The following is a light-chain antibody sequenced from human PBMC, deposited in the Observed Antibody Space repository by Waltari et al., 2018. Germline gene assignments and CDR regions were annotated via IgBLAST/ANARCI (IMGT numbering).Light chain of an antibody. V-gene: IGLV1-36*01. Sequence: QSVLTQPPSVSEAPRQRVTISCSGSSSNIGRNAVNWYQQLPGKAPKLLIYYNDLLPSGVSDRFSGSKSCTSGSLAISGLQSEDEANYYCVAWDDSLNGPVFGGGTRVTVL. J-gene: IGLJ3*02. CDR3: VAWDDSLNGPV. CDR1: SSNIGRNA. CDR2: YND.